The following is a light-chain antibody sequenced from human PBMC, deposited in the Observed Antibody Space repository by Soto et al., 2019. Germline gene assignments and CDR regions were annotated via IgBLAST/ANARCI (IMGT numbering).Light chain of an antibody. Sequence: QSALTQPASVSGSPGQSINISCSGASSDIGPYDYVSWYQHHPGRAPKLLIYEVSNRPSGVSYRFSGSKSGNTASLTISGLHAEDEGDYYCTTFAPGRIYVFGSGTKVTVL. CDR2: EVS. CDR1: SSDIGPYDY. J-gene: IGLJ1*01. CDR3: TTFAPGRIYV. V-gene: IGLV2-14*01.